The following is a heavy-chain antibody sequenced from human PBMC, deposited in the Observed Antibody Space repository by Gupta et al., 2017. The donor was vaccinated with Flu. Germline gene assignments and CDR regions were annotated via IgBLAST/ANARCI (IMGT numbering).Heavy chain of an antibody. CDR2: IYTSGST. V-gene: IGHV4-61*02. Sequence: QVQLQESGPGLVKPSQTLSLTCTVSGGSISSGSYYWSWIRQPAGKGLEWIGRIYTSGSTNYNPSLKSRVTISVDTSKNQFSLKLSSVTAADTAVYYCARDGRIVGATTVGPKYAFDIWGQGTMVTVSS. CDR1: GGSISSGSYY. D-gene: IGHD1-26*01. CDR3: ARDGRIVGATTVGPKYAFDI. J-gene: IGHJ3*02.